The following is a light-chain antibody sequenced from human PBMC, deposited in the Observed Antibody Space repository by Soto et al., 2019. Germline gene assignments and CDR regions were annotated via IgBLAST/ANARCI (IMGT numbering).Light chain of an antibody. CDR1: QGISIT. Sequence: EIVMTQSPATLSVSPGERATLSCRASQGISITLAWYQQKPGQAPRLLIHGASTRATGIPARFSGSGSGTEFTLTISSLQSEDFAVYYCHHYGDYWTFGQGTKVDI. CDR3: HHYGDYWT. J-gene: IGKJ1*01. V-gene: IGKV3-15*01. CDR2: GAS.